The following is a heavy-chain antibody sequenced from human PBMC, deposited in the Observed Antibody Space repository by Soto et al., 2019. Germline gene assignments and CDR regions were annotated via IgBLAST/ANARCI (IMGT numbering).Heavy chain of an antibody. CDR1: EYSFGDYY. J-gene: IGHJ4*02. D-gene: IGHD2-2*01. Sequence: GSSVKVSCKTSEYSFGDYYLHWARQAPEQGLEWMGWINLNDGGTNSPRKFQGRLTMTRDKSITTAYMELSRLRSEDTAVYFCVIEPPTHQPRFDLWGPGSLVTVSA. CDR2: INLNDGGT. V-gene: IGHV1-2*02. CDR3: VIEPPTHQPRFDL.